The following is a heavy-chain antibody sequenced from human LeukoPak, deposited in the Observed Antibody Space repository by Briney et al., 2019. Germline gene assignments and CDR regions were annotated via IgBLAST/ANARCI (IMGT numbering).Heavy chain of an antibody. Sequence: SETLSLTCAVYGGSFSGYYWSWIRQPPGKGLEWIGEINHSGSTNYNPSLKSRVTISVDTSKNQFSLKLSSVTAADTAMYYCARGRLLWFGELSYYYGMDVWGQGTTVTVSS. CDR1: GGSFSGYY. CDR3: ARGRLLWFGELSYYYGMDV. J-gene: IGHJ6*02. D-gene: IGHD3-10*01. CDR2: INHSGST. V-gene: IGHV4-34*01.